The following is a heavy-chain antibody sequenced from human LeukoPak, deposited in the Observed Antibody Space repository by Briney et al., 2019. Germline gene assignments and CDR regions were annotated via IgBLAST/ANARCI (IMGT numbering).Heavy chain of an antibody. CDR2: IYGGGST. V-gene: IGHV4-4*07. CDR1: GVSINNYY. D-gene: IGHD6-13*01. Sequence: SETLSLTCNVSGVSINNYYWTWIRQPAGKGLEWIGRIYGGGSTNYNPSLRGRVTMSVDTSKNQFSLTLTSVTATDTAVYYCARDPPASSSTHSSSWSSDYWGQGSLVTVSS. J-gene: IGHJ4*02. CDR3: ARDPPASSSTHSSSWSSDY.